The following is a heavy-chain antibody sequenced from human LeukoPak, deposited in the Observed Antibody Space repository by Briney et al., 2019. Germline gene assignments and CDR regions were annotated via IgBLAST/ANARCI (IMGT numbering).Heavy chain of an antibody. J-gene: IGHJ5*02. Sequence: PGGSLRLSSAASRFTFSSYAMSWVRQAPGKGLEWGSHISGSGGSTYYADSVKGRFTISRDNSKNTLYLQMNSLRAEDTAVYYCAEDRSPLLWFGELATWGQGTLVTVS. CDR3: AEDRSPLLWFGELAT. D-gene: IGHD3-10*01. CDR1: RFTFSSYA. V-gene: IGHV3-23*01. CDR2: ISGSGGST.